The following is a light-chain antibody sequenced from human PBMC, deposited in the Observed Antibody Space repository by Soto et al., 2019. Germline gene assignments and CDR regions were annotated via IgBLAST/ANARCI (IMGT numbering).Light chain of an antibody. CDR1: RGISSY. CDR3: QQLNSYPQT. J-gene: IGKJ5*01. CDR2: SAS. V-gene: IGKV1-9*01. Sequence: IQLTQSPSSRSSSVGDRVTITCQASRGISSYLAWYQQKPGKAPKLLVYSASTLQSGVPSRFSGSGSGPDFTLTISSLQPEDSATYFCQQLNSYPQTFGQGTRLEIK.